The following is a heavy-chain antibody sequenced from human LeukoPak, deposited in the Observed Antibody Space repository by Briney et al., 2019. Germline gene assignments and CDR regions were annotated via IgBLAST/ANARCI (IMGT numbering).Heavy chain of an antibody. D-gene: IGHD4-17*01. J-gene: IGHJ4*02. CDR1: GGFFSVYY. CDR2: INHNGST. Sequence: SETLSLTCAVYGGFFSVYYWIWIRQPPGKGLECIGEINHNGSTNYNPSLNSRVTISVDTSKNQFSLKLSSDTAADTAVYYCARGGRRATVPNAVYYFDYWGQGTLVTVSS. V-gene: IGHV4-34*01. CDR3: ARGGRRATVPNAVYYFDY.